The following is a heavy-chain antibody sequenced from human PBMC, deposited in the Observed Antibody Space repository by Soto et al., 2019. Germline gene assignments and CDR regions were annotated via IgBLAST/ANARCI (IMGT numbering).Heavy chain of an antibody. J-gene: IGHJ6*02. CDR3: ARDRATTIFGVVRDYYYYGMDV. CDR2: IYTSGST. CDR1: GGSISSYY. Sequence: SETLSLTCTVSGGSISSYYWSWIRQPAGKGLEWIGRIYTSGSTNYNPSLKSRVTMSVDTSKNQSSLKLSSVTAADTAVYYCARDRATTIFGVVRDYYYYGMDVWGQGTTVTVSS. V-gene: IGHV4-4*07. D-gene: IGHD3-3*01.